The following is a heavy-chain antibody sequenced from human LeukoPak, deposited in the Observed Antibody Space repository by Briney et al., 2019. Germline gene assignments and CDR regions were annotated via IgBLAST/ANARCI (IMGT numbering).Heavy chain of an antibody. V-gene: IGHV3-23*01. J-gene: IGHJ4*02. D-gene: IGHD6-19*01. CDR3: AKGPRPDITVAHTVEN. CDR1: GFTFSNDA. CDR2: ISSRGDST. Sequence: GGSLRLSCAASGFTFSNDAMSWVRQAPKRGLGGVSPISSRGDSTDDADSVKGRFTISRDNSKNSLYLQMNNVRVEDTAVYYCAKGPRPDITVAHTVENWGQGTLVTVSS.